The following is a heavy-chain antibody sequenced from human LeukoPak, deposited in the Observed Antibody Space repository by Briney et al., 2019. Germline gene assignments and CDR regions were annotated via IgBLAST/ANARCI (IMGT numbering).Heavy chain of an antibody. CDR2: IKQDGSEK. D-gene: IGHD6-13*01. Sequence: PGGSLRLSCAASGFTFSSYWMSWVRQAPGKGLEWVANIKQDGSEKYHVDSVEGRFTISRDNAKNSLYLQMNSLRVEDTAVYYCARRGSITADVSWFDPWGQGTLVIVSS. V-gene: IGHV3-7*01. CDR3: ARRGSITADVSWFDP. CDR1: GFTFSSYW. J-gene: IGHJ5*02.